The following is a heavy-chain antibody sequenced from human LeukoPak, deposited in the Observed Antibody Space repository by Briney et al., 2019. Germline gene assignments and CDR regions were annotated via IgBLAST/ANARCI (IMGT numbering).Heavy chain of an antibody. CDR1: GYSFTSYW. J-gene: IGHJ3*02. CDR3: ARGYGVNQGAFDI. CDR2: IDPSDSYT. Sequence: KSGESLRISCQGSGYSFTSYWISWVRQMRGKGLEWMGRIDPSDSYTNYSPSFQGHVTFSADKSISTAYLQWSSLKASDTAMYYCARGYGVNQGAFDIWGQGTMVTVYS. D-gene: IGHD4-17*01. V-gene: IGHV5-10-1*01.